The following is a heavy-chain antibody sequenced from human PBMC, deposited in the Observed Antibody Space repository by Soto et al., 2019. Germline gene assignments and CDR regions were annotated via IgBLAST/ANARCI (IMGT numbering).Heavy chain of an antibody. CDR3: TTQGGVTWPPY. CDR1: GFTFRTYR. V-gene: IGHV3-15*07. CDR2: IQSNGDGGTV. Sequence: EVQLVESGGGLVKPGGSLRLSCEASGFTFRTYRMNWVRQAPGKGLEWVGRIQSNGDGGTVEYAASVKDRFTISRDESKNTMYLQMNSLRTEDTAVYYCTTQGGVTWPPYWGQGTLVTVSS. J-gene: IGHJ4*02.